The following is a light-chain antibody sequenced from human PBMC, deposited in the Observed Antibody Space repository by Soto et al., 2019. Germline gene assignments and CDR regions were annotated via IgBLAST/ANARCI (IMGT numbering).Light chain of an antibody. CDR3: QQSYSTLS. CDR1: ESVRDKY. Sequence: EIVLTQSPGTLSLSPGERATLSCRASESVRDKYLAWYQQKPGQAPRLLIYGASTRATGVPARFSGTGSGTDFTLTISSLQPEDFATYYCQQSYSTLSFGQGTKVDIK. J-gene: IGKJ1*01. CDR2: GAS. V-gene: IGKV3-20*01.